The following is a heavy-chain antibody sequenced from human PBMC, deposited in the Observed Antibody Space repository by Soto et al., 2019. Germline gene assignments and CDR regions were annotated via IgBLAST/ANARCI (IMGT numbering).Heavy chain of an antibody. J-gene: IGHJ4*02. CDR2: IIPFFGTA. D-gene: IGHD3-16*01. CDR3: ARSAPMEAGDKYYYDF. Sequence: VKVSCKASGGDFNTFGFSWARQAPGQGLEWMGGIIPFFGTAKYSQKFEDRITITAEESSNTVYMDLRGLTSDDAAIYYCARSAPMEAGDKYYYDFWGQGALVTVSS. V-gene: IGHV1-69*13. CDR1: GGDFNTFG.